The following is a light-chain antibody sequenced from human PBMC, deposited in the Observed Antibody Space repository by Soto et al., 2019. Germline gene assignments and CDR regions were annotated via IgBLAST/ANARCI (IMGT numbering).Light chain of an antibody. CDR1: QDFXTLY. Sequence: DIGLTQCPGTLSLSPGERGTLSCRASQDFXTLYLAWLRQKSGQAPRLLXDSASRRATGSPDRLTGSGSGTDVTRTINRVDPEYFAVYFLQQYAGATRTFGQGTKVDI. CDR2: SAS. CDR3: QQYAGATRT. V-gene: IGKV3-20*01. J-gene: IGKJ1*01.